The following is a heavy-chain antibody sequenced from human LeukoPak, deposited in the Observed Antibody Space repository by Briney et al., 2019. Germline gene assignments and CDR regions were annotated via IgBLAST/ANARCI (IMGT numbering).Heavy chain of an antibody. CDR3: ARPVPSRLGWFDP. V-gene: IGHV4-39*01. J-gene: IGHJ5*02. CDR1: GGSISSRSYY. Sequence: PSETLSLTCTVSGGSISSRSYYWGWIRQPPGKGLEWIGSIYYSGSTNYNPSLKSRVTISVDTSKNQFSLKLTSVTAADTAVYYCARPVPSRLGWFDPWGQGTLVTVSS. D-gene: IGHD1-1*01. CDR2: IYYSGST.